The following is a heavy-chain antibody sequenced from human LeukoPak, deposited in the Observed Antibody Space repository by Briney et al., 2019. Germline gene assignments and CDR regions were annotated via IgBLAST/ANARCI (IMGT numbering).Heavy chain of an antibody. V-gene: IGHV3-48*03. Sequence: PGGSLRLSCAASGFTFSSYEMNWVRQAPGKGLEWVSYISSSGSTIYYADSVKGRLTISRDNAKNSLYLQMNSLRAEDTAVYYCAIEIAGDAFDIWGQGTMVTVSS. CDR3: AIEIAGDAFDI. CDR2: ISSSGSTI. J-gene: IGHJ3*02. D-gene: IGHD6-13*01. CDR1: GFTFSSYE.